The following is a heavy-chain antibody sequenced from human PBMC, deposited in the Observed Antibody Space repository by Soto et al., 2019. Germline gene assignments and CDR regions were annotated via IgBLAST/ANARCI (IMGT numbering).Heavy chain of an antibody. D-gene: IGHD6-19*01. J-gene: IGHJ4*02. CDR1: GVFITNGYY. CDR2: IYHTGRT. V-gene: IGHV4-38-2*02. Sequence: SETLSLTCAVSGVFITNGYYWGWIRQPPGKGLEWIGSIYHTGRTYYNPSLKSRVTISVDTSKNHFSLRLNSVTAADTATYYCARDRAAVAGTFDYWGQGIPVTVSS. CDR3: ARDRAAVAGTFDY.